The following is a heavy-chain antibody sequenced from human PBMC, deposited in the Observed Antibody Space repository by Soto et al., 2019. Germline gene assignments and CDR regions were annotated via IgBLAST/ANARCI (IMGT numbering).Heavy chain of an antibody. CDR1: GYTLTELS. CDR2: FDPEDGET. Sequence: GASVKVSCKVSGYTLTELSMHWVRQAPGKGLEWMGGFDPEDGETIYAQKFQGRVTMTEDASTDTAYMELSSLRSEDTAVYYCATMAVVPAAPFVWGQGTTVTVSS. J-gene: IGHJ6*02. V-gene: IGHV1-24*01. D-gene: IGHD2-2*01. CDR3: ATMAVVPAAPFV.